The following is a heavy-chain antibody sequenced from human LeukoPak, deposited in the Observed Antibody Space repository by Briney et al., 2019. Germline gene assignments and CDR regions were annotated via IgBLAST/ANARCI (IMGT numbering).Heavy chain of an antibody. CDR1: GYTFTANY. CDR3: ARGFGTSWYDY. CDR2: INSNSGAT. V-gene: IGHV1-2*02. J-gene: IGHJ4*02. Sequence: ASVKVSCKTSGYTFTANYMHWVRQAPGQGLEWVGWINSNSGATSYAQKSQGRVTMTRDTSISTAYMELSRLTPDDTAVYYCARGFGTSWYDYWGQGTLVTVPS. D-gene: IGHD6-13*01.